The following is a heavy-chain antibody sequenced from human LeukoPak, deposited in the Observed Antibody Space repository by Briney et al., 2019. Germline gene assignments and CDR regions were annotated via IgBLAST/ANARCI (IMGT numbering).Heavy chain of an antibody. CDR2: IYYSGST. D-gene: IGHD2-21*01. CDR1: GGSISSGDYY. CDR3: ARGGGENYYYYMDV. V-gene: IGHV4-30-4*08. Sequence: NPSQTLSLTCTVSGGSISSGDYYWSWIRQPPGKGLEWIGYIYYSGSTYYNPSLKSRVTISVDTSKNQFSLKLSSVTAADTAVYYCARGGGENYYYYMDVWGKGTTVTVSS. J-gene: IGHJ6*03.